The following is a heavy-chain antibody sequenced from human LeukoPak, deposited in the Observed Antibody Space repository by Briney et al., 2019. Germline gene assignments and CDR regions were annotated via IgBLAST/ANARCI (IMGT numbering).Heavy chain of an antibody. CDR3: ASSQSRYSSGWYLDS. V-gene: IGHV1-2*02. CDR2: INPNGGGT. CDR1: GYTFTGYY. D-gene: IGHD6-19*01. Sequence: ASVKVSCKASGYTFTGYYMHWVRQAPGQGLEWMGWINPNGGGTNYAQKFQGRVTMTRDTSISTASMELSSLKPDDTAVYYCASSQSRYSSGWYLDSWGQGTLVTVSS. J-gene: IGHJ4*02.